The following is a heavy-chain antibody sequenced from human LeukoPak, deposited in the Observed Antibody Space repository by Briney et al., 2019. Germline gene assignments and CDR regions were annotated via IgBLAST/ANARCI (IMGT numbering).Heavy chain of an antibody. D-gene: IGHD2-2*01. Sequence: SVKVSCKASGGTFSSYAISWVRQAPGQGLEWMGGIIPIFGTANYAQKFQRRVTITADESTSTAYMELSSLRSEDTAVYYCARGGGVPAATSPYYYYYMDVWGKGTTVTVSS. CDR2: IIPIFGTA. J-gene: IGHJ6*03. V-gene: IGHV1-69*13. CDR1: GGTFSSYA. CDR3: ARGGGVPAATSPYYYYYMDV.